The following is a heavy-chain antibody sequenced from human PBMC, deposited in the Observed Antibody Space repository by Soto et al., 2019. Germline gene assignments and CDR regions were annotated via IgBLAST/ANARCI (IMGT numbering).Heavy chain of an antibody. CDR2: INHSGST. V-gene: IGHV4-34*01. J-gene: IGHJ4*02. CDR3: ARRGSSSYFDY. D-gene: IGHD6-13*01. Sequence: LEILSLTCGVYGGSGGSFSGYYCSWIRQPPGKGLEWIGEINHSGSTNYNPSLKSRVTISVDTSKNQFSLKLSSVTAADTAVYYCARRGSSSYFDYWGQGTLVTVSS. CDR1: GGSGGSFSGYY.